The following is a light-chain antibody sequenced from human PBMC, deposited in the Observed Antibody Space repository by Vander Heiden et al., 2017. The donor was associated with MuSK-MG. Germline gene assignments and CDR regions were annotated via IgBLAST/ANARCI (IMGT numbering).Light chain of an antibody. Sequence: SYVLAQPPSVSVAPGQTARLTCGGANIGSKSVHWYRQRPGQAPVLVVHDDSDRPSGSPDRLSGSNSGSTATLTIGRVEAGDEADYYCQVWDSSSDHVVFGGGTKLTVL. V-gene: IGLV3-21*02. J-gene: IGLJ2*01. CDR2: DDS. CDR3: QVWDSSSDHVV. CDR1: NIGSKS.